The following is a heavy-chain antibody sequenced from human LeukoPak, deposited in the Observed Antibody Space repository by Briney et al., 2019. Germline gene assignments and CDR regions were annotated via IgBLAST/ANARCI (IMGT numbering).Heavy chain of an antibody. CDR1: GYIFTSYW. J-gene: IGHJ3*02. CDR2: IYPGDSDT. V-gene: IGHV5-51*01. Sequence: GESLKISCKGSGYIFTSYWIGWVRQMPGKGLEWRGIIYPGDSDTRYSPSFQGQVTISADKSISTAYLQWSSLKASDSAMYYCATNTMFRGIHAFDIWGQGTMVTVSS. CDR3: ATNTMFRGIHAFDI. D-gene: IGHD3-10*01.